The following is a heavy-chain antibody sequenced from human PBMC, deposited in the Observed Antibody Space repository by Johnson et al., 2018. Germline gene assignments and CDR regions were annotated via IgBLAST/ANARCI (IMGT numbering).Heavy chain of an antibody. CDR3: ASAGMLTKDGIDR. CDR2: VYYTGST. J-gene: IGHJ6*02. V-gene: IGHV4-59*01. Sequence: QVQLQESGPGLVKXSETLSLKCTVSGGSISSYYWSWIRQSPGKGLEWIAYVYYTGSTHYNPSLESRVTISVDTSKNQLSLKFNSVTAADTAVYYCASAGMLTKDGIDRWGQGTTVIGSS. CDR1: GGSISSYY. D-gene: IGHD3-16*01.